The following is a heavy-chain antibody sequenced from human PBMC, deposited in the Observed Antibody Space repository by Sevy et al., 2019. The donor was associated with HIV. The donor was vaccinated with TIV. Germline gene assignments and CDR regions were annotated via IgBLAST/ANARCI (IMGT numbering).Heavy chain of an antibody. CDR1: GFTFSSYG. Sequence: GGSLRLSCAASGFTFSSYGMHWVRQAPGKGLEWVAFIRYDGSNKYYADSVKGRFTISRDNSKNTLYLQMNSLRAEDTAVYYCAKDGRYSYGYALFLYYYYYYMDVWVKGTTVTVSS. CDR2: IRYDGSNK. CDR3: AKDGRYSYGYALFLYYYYYYMDV. D-gene: IGHD5-18*01. V-gene: IGHV3-30*02. J-gene: IGHJ6*03.